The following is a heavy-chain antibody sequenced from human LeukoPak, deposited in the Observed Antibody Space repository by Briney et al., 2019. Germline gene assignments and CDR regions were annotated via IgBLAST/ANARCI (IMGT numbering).Heavy chain of an antibody. D-gene: IGHD5-12*01. CDR2: ISAYNGNT. CDR3: ARDYEEYDY. V-gene: IGHV1-18*01. CDR1: GYTFTLFG. Sequence: ASVRVSCKASGYTFTLFGISWVRQAPGQGLEWLGWISAYNGNTNYAQKFQGRVTMTTDTSTSTAYMELRSLRSDDTAVYYCARDYEEYDYWAREPWSPSPQ. J-gene: IGHJ4*02.